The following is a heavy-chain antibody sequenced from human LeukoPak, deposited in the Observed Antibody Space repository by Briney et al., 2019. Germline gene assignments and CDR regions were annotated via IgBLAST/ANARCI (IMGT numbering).Heavy chain of an antibody. CDR2: INPNSGGT. V-gene: IGHV1-2*06. D-gene: IGHD3-16*02. CDR3: ARSGGYYDYFWGSYRSYAFDI. Sequence: ASVKVSCKASGYTFTGYYMHWARQAPGQGLEWMGRINPNSGGTNYAQKFQGRVTMTRDTSISTAYMELSRLRSDDTAVYYCARSGGYYDYFWGSYRSYAFDIWGRGTMVTVSS. CDR1: GYTFTGYY. J-gene: IGHJ3*02.